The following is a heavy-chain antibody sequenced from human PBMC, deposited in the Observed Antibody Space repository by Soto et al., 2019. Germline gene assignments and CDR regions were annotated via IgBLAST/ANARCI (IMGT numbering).Heavy chain of an antibody. J-gene: IGHJ4*02. D-gene: IGHD4-4*01. Sequence: GGSLRLSCEASGFTFSDYYMTWFRQAPGKGLEWVSYISGGGTFAVYADSLRGRFTILRDNAKSSVYLQITSLRADDSAVYNCARGPTTVRRVYFDYWGQGTVVTFYS. V-gene: IGHV3-11*04. CDR1: GFTFSDYY. CDR3: ARGPTTVRRVYFDY. CDR2: ISGGGTFA.